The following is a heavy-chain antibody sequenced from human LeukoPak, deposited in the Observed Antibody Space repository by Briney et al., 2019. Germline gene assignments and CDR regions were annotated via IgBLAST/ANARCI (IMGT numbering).Heavy chain of an antibody. CDR3: ASLFGVDTNY. Sequence: SETLSLTCAVYGGSFSGYYWSWIRQPPGKGLEWIGEINHSGSTNYNPSLKSRVTISVDTSKNQFSLKLSSVTAADTAVYYCASLFGVDTNYWGQGTLVTVSS. CDR1: GGSFSGYY. V-gene: IGHV4-34*01. CDR2: INHSGST. J-gene: IGHJ4*02. D-gene: IGHD3-10*02.